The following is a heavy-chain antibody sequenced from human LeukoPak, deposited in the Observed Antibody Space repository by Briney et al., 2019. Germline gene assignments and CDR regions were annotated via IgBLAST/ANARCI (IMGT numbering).Heavy chain of an antibody. CDR2: ISGSGGST. CDR1: GFTYSTYA. Sequence: PGGSLRLSCAASGFTYSTYAMSWVRQAPGKGLEWVSGISGSGGSTFYADSVKGRFTISRDNSKNTLCLQMNSLRVEDTGVYYCAKGVVPEVWGQGTTVTVSS. CDR3: AKGVVPEV. V-gene: IGHV3-23*01. J-gene: IGHJ6*02.